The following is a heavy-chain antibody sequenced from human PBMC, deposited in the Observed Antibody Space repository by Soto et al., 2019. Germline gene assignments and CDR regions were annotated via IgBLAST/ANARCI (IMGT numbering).Heavy chain of an antibody. D-gene: IGHD3-3*01. CDR1: GYPVTAYY. V-gene: IGHV1-2*02. CDR2: INPATGAA. J-gene: IGHJ3*02. CDR3: ARGGGVGVAGSAAFDM. Sequence: QLHLVQSGAVVKKPGASVTVSCSASGYPVTAYYMHWVRQAPGRGLEWMGGINPATGAAKYTQTFQGRVTMTRDTSKSTVFMEPGGLASGDTAFFYCARGGGVGVAGSAAFDMWGQGTLVTVSS.